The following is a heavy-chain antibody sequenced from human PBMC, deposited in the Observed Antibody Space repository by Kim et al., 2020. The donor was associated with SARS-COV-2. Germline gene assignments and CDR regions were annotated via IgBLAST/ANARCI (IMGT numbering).Heavy chain of an antibody. CDR1: GGSISSGGFY. J-gene: IGHJ5*02. Sequence: SETLSLTCTVSGGSISSGGFYWSWIRQYPGKGLELIGYIYHSGDAYYNPSLKSRVLISVDTSKNQFSLKMTSVTAADTAVYYCARQRSGYYSVWFDPWGQGTLVTVSS. V-gene: IGHV4-31*03. CDR2: IYHSGDA. D-gene: IGHD3-22*01. CDR3: ARQRSGYYSVWFDP.